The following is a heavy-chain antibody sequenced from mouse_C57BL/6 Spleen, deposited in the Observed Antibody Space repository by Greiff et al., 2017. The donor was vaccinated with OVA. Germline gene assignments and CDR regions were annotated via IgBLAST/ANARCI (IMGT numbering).Heavy chain of an antibody. CDR2: IHPNSGST. D-gene: IGHD1-1*01. V-gene: IGHV1-64*01. CDR1: GYTFTSYW. J-gene: IGHJ4*01. CDR3: ARGAVVAPYYAMDY. Sequence: QVQLQQSGAELVKPGASVKLSCKASGYTFTSYWMHWVKQRPGQGLEWIGMIHPNSGSTNYNEKFKSKATLTVDKSSSTAYMQLSSLTSEDSAVYYCARGAVVAPYYAMDYWGQGTSVTVSS.